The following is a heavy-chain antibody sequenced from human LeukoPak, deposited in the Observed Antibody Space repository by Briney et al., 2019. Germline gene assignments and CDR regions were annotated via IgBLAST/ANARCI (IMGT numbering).Heavy chain of an antibody. CDR1: GGSISSYY. J-gene: IGHJ4*02. D-gene: IGHD7-27*01. V-gene: IGHV4-4*07. CDR3: ARGRPLGWGSRAAGIFDY. Sequence: ASETLSLTCTVSGGSISSYYWSWIRQPAGKGLEWIGRIYTSGSTNYNPSLKSRVTMSVDTSKNQFSLKLSSVTAADTAVYYCARGRPLGWGSRAAGIFDYWGQGTLVTVSS. CDR2: IYTSGST.